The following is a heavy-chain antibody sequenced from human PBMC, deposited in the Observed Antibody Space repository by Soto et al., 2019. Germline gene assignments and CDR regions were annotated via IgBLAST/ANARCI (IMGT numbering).Heavy chain of an antibody. J-gene: IGHJ4*02. D-gene: IGHD4-17*01. V-gene: IGHV4-34*01. CDR2: INHSGST. CDR3: ARGGGYGDYDY. Sequence: SETLSLTCAVYGGSFSGYYWSWIRQPPGKGLEWIGGINHSGSTNYNPSLKSRVTISVDTSKNQFSLKLSSVTAADTAVYYCARGGGYGDYDYWGQGTLVTVSS. CDR1: GGSFSGYY.